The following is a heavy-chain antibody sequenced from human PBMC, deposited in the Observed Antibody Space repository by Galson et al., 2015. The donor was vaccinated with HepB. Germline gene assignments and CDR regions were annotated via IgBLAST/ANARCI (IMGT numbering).Heavy chain of an antibody. CDR2: IRQDGSEQ. V-gene: IGHV3-7*03. J-gene: IGHJ4*02. D-gene: IGHD3-16*01. CDR1: GYKFGKYW. CDR3: TRENWGTLDY. Sequence: SLRLSCAGSGYKFGKYWMSWVRQAPGKGLEWMANIRQDGSEQDSVDSVKGRFTHSRDNAKSSLFLQMNNLRVDDTAVYYCTRENWGTLDYWGQGTAVTVSS.